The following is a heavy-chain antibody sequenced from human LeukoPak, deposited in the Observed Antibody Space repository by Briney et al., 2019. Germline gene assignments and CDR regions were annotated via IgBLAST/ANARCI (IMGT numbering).Heavy chain of an antibody. CDR1: GGSFSGYY. D-gene: IGHD3-10*01. V-gene: IGHV4-34*01. CDR2: INHSGST. CDR3: ARGGASYYYGSGSYHFNFDY. J-gene: IGHJ4*02. Sequence: PSETLSLTCAVYGGSFSGYYWSWIRQPPGKGLEWIGEINHSGSTNYNPSLKSRVTISVDTSKNQFSLKLSSVTAADTAVYYCARGGASYYYGSGSYHFNFDYWGQGTLVTVSS.